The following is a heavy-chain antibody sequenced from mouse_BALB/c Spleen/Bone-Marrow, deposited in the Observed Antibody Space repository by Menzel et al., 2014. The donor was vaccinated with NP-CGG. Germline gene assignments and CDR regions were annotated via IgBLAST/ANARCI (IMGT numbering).Heavy chain of an antibody. CDR2: IDPANGNT. Sequence: EVKLMESGAELVKPGASVKLSCTASGFNIKDTYMHWVKQRPEQGLEWIGRIDPANGNTKYDPKFQGKATITADTSSNTAYLQLSSLTSEDTAVYYCASYDYGYYFDYWGQGTTLTVSS. CDR3: ASYDYGYYFDY. D-gene: IGHD2-4*01. V-gene: IGHV14-3*02. J-gene: IGHJ2*01. CDR1: GFNIKDTY.